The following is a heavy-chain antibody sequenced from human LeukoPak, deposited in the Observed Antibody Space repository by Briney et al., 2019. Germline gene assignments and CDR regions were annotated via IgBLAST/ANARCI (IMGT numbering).Heavy chain of an antibody. CDR1: GGSISSGSYY. V-gene: IGHV4-61*02. CDR3: ARGNLYCSSTSCYRAFDI. D-gene: IGHD2-2*02. CDR2: INTSGST. Sequence: ASKTLSLTCTVSGGSISSGSYYWSWIRQPAGKGLEWIGRINTSGSTNYNPSLKSRVTISVDMSKNQFSLKLNSVTAADTAVYYCARGNLYCSSTSCYRAFDIWGQGTKVTVSS. J-gene: IGHJ3*02.